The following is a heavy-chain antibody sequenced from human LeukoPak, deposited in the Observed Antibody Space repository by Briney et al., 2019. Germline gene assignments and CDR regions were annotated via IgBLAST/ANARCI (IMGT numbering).Heavy chain of an antibody. J-gene: IGHJ4*02. CDR2: ISYSGST. Sequence: SETLSLTCTVSGGSISSSSYFWGWIRQPPGKGLEWIGSISYSGSTYYDPSLKSRVTISVGTSKNQFSLKLNSVTAADTAVYYCARSVNIVVEYYFDYGGQGPRVPVSS. D-gene: IGHD2-15*01. V-gene: IGHV4-39*01. CDR1: GGSISSSSYF. CDR3: ARSVNIVVEYYFDY.